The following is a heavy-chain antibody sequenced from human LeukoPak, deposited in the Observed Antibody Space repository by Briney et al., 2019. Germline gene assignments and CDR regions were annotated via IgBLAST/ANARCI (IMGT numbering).Heavy chain of an antibody. CDR2: IWYDGSNI. V-gene: IGHV3-33*01. Sequence: GGSLRLSCAASGISFSSHGMHWVRRAPGKGLEWVAVIWYDGSNIYYADSVKGRLTISRDNSKNTLYLQMNRLRAEDTALYYCARARNDYDSNGFSLLDYWGQGTLVTV. D-gene: IGHD3-22*01. CDR3: ARARNDYDSNGFSLLDY. CDR1: GISFSSHG. J-gene: IGHJ4*02.